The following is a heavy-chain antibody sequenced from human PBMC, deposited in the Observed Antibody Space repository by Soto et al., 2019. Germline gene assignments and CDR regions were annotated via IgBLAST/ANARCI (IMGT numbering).Heavy chain of an antibody. Sequence: PGGSLRLSCAASGFTFSSYEMNWVRQAPGKGLEWVSYISSSGSTIYYADSVKSRFTISRDNAKNSLYLQMNSRRAEDTAVYYCARGGYDSSGYYDAFDIWGQGTMVTVSS. CDR3: ARGGYDSSGYYDAFDI. J-gene: IGHJ3*02. CDR2: ISSSGSTI. D-gene: IGHD3-22*01. CDR1: GFTFSSYE. V-gene: IGHV3-48*03.